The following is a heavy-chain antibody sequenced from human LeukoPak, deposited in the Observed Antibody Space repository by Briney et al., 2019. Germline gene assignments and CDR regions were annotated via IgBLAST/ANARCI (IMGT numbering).Heavy chain of an antibody. D-gene: IGHD6-13*01. CDR3: ASGPYPAAGTDHQFDY. CDR2: IFYSGST. J-gene: IGHJ4*02. Sequence: PSQTLSLTCTVSGASISSYYWSWIRQPAGKGLEWIGYIFYSGSTNYNPSLKSRVTISVDTSKNQFSLKLSSMTAADTAVYYCASGPYPAAGTDHQFDYWGQGTLVTVSS. CDR1: GASISSYY. V-gene: IGHV4-59*01.